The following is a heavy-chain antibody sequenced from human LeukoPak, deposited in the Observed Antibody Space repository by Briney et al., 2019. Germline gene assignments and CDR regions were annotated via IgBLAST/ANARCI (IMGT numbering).Heavy chain of an antibody. CDR2: ISTDGSRT. V-gene: IGHV3-74*01. CDR3: ARDLSGPTII. CDR1: GFSLSSYW. J-gene: IGHJ3*02. D-gene: IGHD5-12*01. Sequence: GGFLRLSCAASGFSLSSYWMHWVRQAPGKGLAWVSRISTDGSRTNYADSVRGRFTISRDNAKNTLYLQMSSLRAEDTAVYYCARDLSGPTIIWGQGTMVTVSS.